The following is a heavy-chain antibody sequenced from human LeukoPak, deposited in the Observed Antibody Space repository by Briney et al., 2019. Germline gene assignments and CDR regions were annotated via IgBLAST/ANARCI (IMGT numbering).Heavy chain of an antibody. CDR3: ARHTYARPFDS. V-gene: IGHV4-59*08. CDR1: GVSISSSY. Sequence: SDTLSLTCTVSGVSISSSYWSWVRQPPGKGLEWVGYIYYSGDSNYNPPLKSRATISVDTSKSQFSLKVSSVTAADTAIYYCARHTYARPFDSWGQGTPVTVSS. CDR2: IYYSGDS. J-gene: IGHJ4*02. D-gene: IGHD6-6*01.